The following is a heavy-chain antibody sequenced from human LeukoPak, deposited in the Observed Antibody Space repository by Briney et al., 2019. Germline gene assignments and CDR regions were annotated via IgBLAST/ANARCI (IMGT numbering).Heavy chain of an antibody. CDR2: INPNSGGT. V-gene: IGHV1-2*02. Sequence: ASVKVSCKASGYTFTGYYMHWVRQAPGQGLEWMGWINPNSGGTNYAQKFQGRVTLTRDMSTSTDYMELRNLKSEDTAIYYCARDNSAGEIAWWFDPWGQGTLVTVSS. J-gene: IGHJ5*02. D-gene: IGHD2-21*01. CDR3: ARDNSAGEIAWWFDP. CDR1: GYTFTGYY.